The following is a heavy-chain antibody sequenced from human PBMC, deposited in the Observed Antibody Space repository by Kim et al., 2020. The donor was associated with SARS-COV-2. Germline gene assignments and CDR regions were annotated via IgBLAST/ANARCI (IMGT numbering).Heavy chain of an antibody. CDR1: GFTVSSNY. V-gene: IGHV3-53*01. D-gene: IGHD3-9*01. CDR3: ARDLGLRRYFRGGNSYYYGMDV. J-gene: IGHJ6*02. CDR2: IYSGGST. Sequence: GGSLRLSCAASGFTVSSNYMSWVRQAPGKGLEWVSVIYSGGSTYYADSVKGRFTISRDNSKNTLYLQMNSLRAEDTAVYYCARDLGLRRYFRGGNSYYYGMDVWGQGTTVTVSS.